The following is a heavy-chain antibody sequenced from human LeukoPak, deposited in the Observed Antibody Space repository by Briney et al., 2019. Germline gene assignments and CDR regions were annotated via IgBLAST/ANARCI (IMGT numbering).Heavy chain of an antibody. CDR2: IYYSGST. Sequence: SQTLSLTCTVSGGSISSGGYYWSWIRQHPGKGLEWIGYIYYSGSTYYNPSLKSRVTISVDTSKNQFSLKLSSVTAADTAAYYCARDNYGGGLDYWGQGTLVTVSS. CDR3: ARDNYGGGLDY. V-gene: IGHV4-31*03. D-gene: IGHD3-16*01. J-gene: IGHJ4*02. CDR1: GGSISSGGYY.